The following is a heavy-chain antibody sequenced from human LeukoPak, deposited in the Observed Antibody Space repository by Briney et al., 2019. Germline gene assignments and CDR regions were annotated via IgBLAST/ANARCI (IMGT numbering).Heavy chain of an antibody. CDR2: ISYDGSNK. Sequence: GRSLRLSCAASGFTFRSYTMHWVRQAPGKGLEWVAVISYDGSNKYYADSVKGRFTISRDNSKKTLYLQMNSLRAEDTAVYYCARGPSGPDYWGQGTLVTVSS. CDR3: ARGPSGPDY. V-gene: IGHV3-30-3*01. D-gene: IGHD1-26*01. J-gene: IGHJ4*02. CDR1: GFTFRSYT.